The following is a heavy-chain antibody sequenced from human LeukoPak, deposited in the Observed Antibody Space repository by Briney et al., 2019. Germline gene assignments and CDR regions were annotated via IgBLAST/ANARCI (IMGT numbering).Heavy chain of an antibody. CDR2: NYYSGSSGST. Sequence: SETLSLTCSVSGGSISSYYWNWIRQPPGKGLEWIGYNYYSGSSGSTNYNPSLRSRVPTTQDTSKNQLSLKMTSVCAAGTAVYYCAGGGDGYQTRFDYWGEGTLLTVSS. CDR3: AGGGDGYQTRFDY. CDR1: GGSISSYY. J-gene: IGHJ4*02. D-gene: IGHD5-24*01. V-gene: IGHV4-59*01.